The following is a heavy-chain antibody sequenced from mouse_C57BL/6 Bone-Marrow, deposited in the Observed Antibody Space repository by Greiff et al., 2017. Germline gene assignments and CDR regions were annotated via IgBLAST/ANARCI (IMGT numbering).Heavy chain of an antibody. V-gene: IGHV5-17*01. J-gene: IGHJ3*01. CDR1: GFTFSDYG. D-gene: IGHD2-4*01. Sequence: EVMLVESGGGLVKPGGSLKLSCAASGFTFSDYGMHWVRQAPEKGLEWVAYISSGSSTIYYADTVKGRFTISRDNAKNTLFLQMTSLRSEDTAMYYCATRGGIDYLLFAYWGQGTLVTVSA. CDR3: ATRGGIDYLLFAY. CDR2: ISSGSSTI.